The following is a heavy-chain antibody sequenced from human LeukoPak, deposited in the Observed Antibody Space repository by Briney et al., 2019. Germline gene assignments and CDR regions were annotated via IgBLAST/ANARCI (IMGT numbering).Heavy chain of an antibody. CDR3: ARALTMVREYYYYYMDV. V-gene: IGHV1-69*13. J-gene: IGHJ6*03. D-gene: IGHD3-10*01. CDR1: GGTFSSYA. Sequence: GAPVKVSCKASGGTFSSYAISWVRQAPGQGLEWMGGIIPIFGTANYAQKFQGRVTITADESTSTAYMELSSLRSEDTAVYYCARALTMVREYYYYYMDVWGKGTTVTISS. CDR2: IIPIFGTA.